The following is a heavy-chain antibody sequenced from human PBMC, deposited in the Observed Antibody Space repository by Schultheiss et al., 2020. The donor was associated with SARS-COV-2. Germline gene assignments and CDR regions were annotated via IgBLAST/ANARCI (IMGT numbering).Heavy chain of an antibody. CDR3: AKVHRSGWYQRGRPGGCGFDY. V-gene: IGHV3-23*01. CDR1: GFTFSSYA. Sequence: GGSLRLSCAASGFTFSSYAMSWVRQAPGKGLEWVSAISGSGGSTYYADSVKGRFTISRDNSKNTLYLQMNSLRAEDTAVYYCAKVHRSGWYQRGRPGGCGFDYWGQGTLVTVSS. D-gene: IGHD6-19*01. J-gene: IGHJ4*02. CDR2: ISGSGGST.